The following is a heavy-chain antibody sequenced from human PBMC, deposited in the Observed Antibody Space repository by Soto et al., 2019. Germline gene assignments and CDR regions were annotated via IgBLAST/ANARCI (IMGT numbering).Heavy chain of an antibody. V-gene: IGHV3-23*01. CDR1: GFTFPSYA. CDR2: ISGRGGST. D-gene: IGHD3-22*01. CDR3: AKDASYVSRGQLTPLDY. Sequence: EVQLLESGGGLVQPGGSLRLSCAASGFTFPSYAMTWVRQAPGKGLEWVSAISGRGGSTYYADSVKGRFTISRDNSKNSMDLEMNSLSVDDTAVYYCAKDASYVSRGQLTPLDYWGQGNLVTVYS. J-gene: IGHJ4*02.